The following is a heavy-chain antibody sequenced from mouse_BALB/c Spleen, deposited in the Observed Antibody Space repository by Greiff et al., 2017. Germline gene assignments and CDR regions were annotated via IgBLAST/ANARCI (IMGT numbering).Heavy chain of an antibody. CDR3: ARRYYGSSYGFAY. V-gene: IGHV1S26*01. CDR2: INPSTGYT. CDR1: GYTFTSYW. J-gene: IGHJ3*01. Sequence: VQLQQSGAELMKPGASVKMSCKASGYTFTSYWMHWVKQRPGQGLEWIGYINPSTGYTEYNQKFKDKATLTADKSSSTAYMQLSSLTSEDSAVYYCARRYYGSSYGFAYWGQGTLVTVSA. D-gene: IGHD1-1*01.